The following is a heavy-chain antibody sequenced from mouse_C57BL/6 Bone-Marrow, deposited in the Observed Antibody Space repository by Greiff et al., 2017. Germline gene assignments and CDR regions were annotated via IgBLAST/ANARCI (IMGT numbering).Heavy chain of an antibody. CDR2: IHPNSGST. D-gene: IGHD2-3*01. CDR3: ARDGYYFDY. J-gene: IGHJ2*01. CDR1: GYTFTSYW. V-gene: IGHV1-64*01. Sequence: QVQLQQPGAELVKPGASVKLSCKASGYTFTSYWMHWVKQRPGHGLEWIGMIHPNSGSTNYNEKFKSKATLTVDKSSSTAYMQRSSLTSEDSAVYYCARDGYYFDYWGQGTTLTVSS.